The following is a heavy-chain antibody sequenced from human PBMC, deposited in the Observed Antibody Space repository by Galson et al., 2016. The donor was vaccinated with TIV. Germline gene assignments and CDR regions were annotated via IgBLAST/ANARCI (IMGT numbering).Heavy chain of an antibody. CDR3: ARGVSTGSGWLDP. CDR2: IDPTDSYT. J-gene: IGHJ5*02. D-gene: IGHD5/OR15-5a*01. CDR1: GSSFTNYW. V-gene: IGHV5-10-1*01. Sequence: QSGAEVTKPGESLTISCKGSGSSFTNYWINWVRQMPGKGLEWMGRIDPTDSYTNYSPSFEGHVTISADKSISTAFLQWSILKASDTAIYFCARGVSTGSGWLDPWGQGTLVTVSS.